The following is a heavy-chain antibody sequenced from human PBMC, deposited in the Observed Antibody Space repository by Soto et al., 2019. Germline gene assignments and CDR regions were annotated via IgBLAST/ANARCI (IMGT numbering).Heavy chain of an antibody. CDR2: IIPIFGTA. Sequence: GASVKVSCKASGGTFSSNAISWVRQAPGQGLEWMGGIIPIFGTANYAQKFQGRVTITADESTSTAYMELSSLRSEDTAVYYCARGPYDILTGYYRVFWFDPWGQGTLVTGSS. D-gene: IGHD3-9*01. CDR1: GGTFSSNA. J-gene: IGHJ5*02. V-gene: IGHV1-69*13. CDR3: ARGPYDILTGYYRVFWFDP.